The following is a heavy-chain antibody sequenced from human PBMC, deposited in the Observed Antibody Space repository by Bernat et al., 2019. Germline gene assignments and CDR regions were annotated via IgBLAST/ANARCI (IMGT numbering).Heavy chain of an antibody. Sequence: QVQLVQSGAEVKKPGASVKVSCKVSGYTLTELSMHWVRQAPGKGLEWMGGFDPEDGETIYAQKFQGRVTMTEDTSTDTAYMELSSLRSEDTAVYYCATMPLTPGDFLHREYWYFDLWGRGTLVTVSS. D-gene: IGHD7-27*01. V-gene: IGHV1-24*01. CDR3: ATMPLTPGDFLHREYWYFDL. J-gene: IGHJ2*01. CDR2: FDPEDGET. CDR1: GYTLTELS.